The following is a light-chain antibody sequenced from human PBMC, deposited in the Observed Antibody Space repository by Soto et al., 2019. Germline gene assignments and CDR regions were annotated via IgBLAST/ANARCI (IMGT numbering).Light chain of an antibody. J-gene: IGKJ3*01. Sequence: DIPMTQSPSSLSASVGDRVTITCRASQSISNYLNWYQQKPGKAPKFLIYAASSLHSGVPSRFSGSGSGTDFTLTISSLQPEDFATYYCQQSYSTLGFTFGPGTKVDIK. CDR2: AAS. CDR3: QQSYSTLGFT. CDR1: QSISNY. V-gene: IGKV1-39*01.